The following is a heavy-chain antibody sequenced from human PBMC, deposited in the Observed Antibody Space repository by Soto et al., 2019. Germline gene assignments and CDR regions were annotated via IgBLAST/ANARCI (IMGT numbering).Heavy chain of an antibody. V-gene: IGHV3-74*01. D-gene: IGHD6-6*01. Sequence: SLRLSCAASGFTFSSYWMHWVRQAPGKGLVWVSRINSDGSSTSYADSVKGRFTISRDNAKNTLYLQMNSLRAEDTAVYYCASGDESTLFEYSSSPIDYWGQGILVTVSS. CDR2: INSDGSST. CDR3: ASGDESTLFEYSSSPIDY. J-gene: IGHJ4*02. CDR1: GFTFSSYW.